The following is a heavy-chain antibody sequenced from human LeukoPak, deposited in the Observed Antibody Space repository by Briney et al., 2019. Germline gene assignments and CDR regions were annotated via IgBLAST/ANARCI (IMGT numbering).Heavy chain of an antibody. V-gene: IGHV3-49*04. D-gene: IGHD6-19*01. CDR1: GSTFGDSG. J-gene: IGHJ4*02. Sequence: PGGSLRLSCAASGSTFGDSGVRSVRQARGKGLGWVRFIRSKAYGGTTEYAASVKGRFTISRNDSKSIAYLQMNSLKTEDTAVYYCTRANGYSIGWHFDYWGQGTLVTVSS. CDR3: TRANGYSIGWHFDY. CDR2: IRSKAYGGTT.